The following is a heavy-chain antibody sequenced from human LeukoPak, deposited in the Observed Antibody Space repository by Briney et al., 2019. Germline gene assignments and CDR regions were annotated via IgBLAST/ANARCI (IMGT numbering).Heavy chain of an antibody. CDR1: GYTFTGYG. Sequence: ASVTVSCKASGYTFTGYGISWVRQAPGQGLEWMGWISAYNGNTNYAQKLQGRVTMTTDTSTSTAYMELRSLRSDDTAVYYCARDGYSSGWYGRIGFDYWGQGTLVTVSS. CDR3: ARDGYSSGWYGRIGFDY. V-gene: IGHV1-18*01. D-gene: IGHD6-19*01. J-gene: IGHJ4*02. CDR2: ISAYNGNT.